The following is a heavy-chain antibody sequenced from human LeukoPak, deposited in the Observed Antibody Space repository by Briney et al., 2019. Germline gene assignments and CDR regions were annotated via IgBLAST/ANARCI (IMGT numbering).Heavy chain of an antibody. CDR1: GYASTTYG. V-gene: IGHV1-18*01. CDR3: ARDLIAAHPGWFDP. Sequence: GASVKVSCKASGYASTTYGINWVRQAPGQGLEWMGWISAYNGDTNYAQNVQGRVTMSTDTSTSTAYMELRSLRSDDTAVYYCARDLIAAHPGWFDPWGQGTLVTVSS. CDR2: ISAYNGDT. J-gene: IGHJ5*02. D-gene: IGHD6-6*01.